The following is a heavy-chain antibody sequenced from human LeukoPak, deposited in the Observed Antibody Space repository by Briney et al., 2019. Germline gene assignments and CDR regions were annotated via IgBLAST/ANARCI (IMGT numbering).Heavy chain of an antibody. CDR2: ISSSSSYI. CDR3: ARFNRGVDAFDI. V-gene: IGHV3-21*04. CDR1: GFTFSSYS. Sequence: PGGSLRLSCAASGFTFSSYSMNWVRQAPGKGLEWVSSISSSSSYIYYADSVKGRFTISRDNSKNTLYLQMNSLRAEDTAVYYCARFNRGVDAFDIWGQGTMVTVSS. D-gene: IGHD3-10*01. J-gene: IGHJ3*02.